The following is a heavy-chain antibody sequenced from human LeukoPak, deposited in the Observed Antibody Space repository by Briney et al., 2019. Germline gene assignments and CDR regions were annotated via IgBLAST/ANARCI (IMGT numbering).Heavy chain of an antibody. V-gene: IGHV4-39*01. Sequence: SETLSLTCTVSGGSVSDNGFFWGWIRQPPGKGLEWIGSVSYTVSTHYDPPLKSRVTMSIDTSKNQFSLNLTPVTAADTAVYYCARRGTYWNALGCWGQGALVTVSS. D-gene: IGHD1-1*01. CDR3: ARRGTYWNALGC. J-gene: IGHJ4*02. CDR2: VSYTVST. CDR1: GGSVSDNGFF.